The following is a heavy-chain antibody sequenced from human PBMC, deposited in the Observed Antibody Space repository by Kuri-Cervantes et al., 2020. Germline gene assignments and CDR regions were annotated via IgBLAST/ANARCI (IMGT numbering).Heavy chain of an antibody. D-gene: IGHD3-16*01. Sequence: SETLSLTCTVSGGSISSSSYYWGWIRQPPGKGLEWIGSIYYSGSTYYNPSLKSRVTISVDTSKNQFSLKLSSVTAADTAVYYCARGKMIAFGGRYHFYGMDVWGQGTTVTVSS. CDR3: ARGKMIAFGGRYHFYGMDV. V-gene: IGHV4-39*07. CDR2: IYYSGST. J-gene: IGHJ6*02. CDR1: GGSISSSSYY.